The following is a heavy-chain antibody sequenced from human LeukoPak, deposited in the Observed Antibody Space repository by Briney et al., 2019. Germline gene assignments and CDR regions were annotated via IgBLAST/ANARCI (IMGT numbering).Heavy chain of an antibody. Sequence: ASVKDSCKASGYTFTSYGISWVRQAPGQGLEWVGWISVYNGNTNYAQKVKGRVTMTTDTSTSTAYMELRSLRSDDTAVYYCAKVVGSAWYDYWGQGTLVTVSS. J-gene: IGHJ4*02. CDR1: GYTFTSYG. CDR2: ISVYNGNT. V-gene: IGHV1-18*01. D-gene: IGHD2-15*01. CDR3: AKVVGSAWYDY.